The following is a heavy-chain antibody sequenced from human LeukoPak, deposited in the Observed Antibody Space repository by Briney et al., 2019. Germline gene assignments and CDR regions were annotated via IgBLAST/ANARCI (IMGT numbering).Heavy chain of an antibody. CDR1: GYSLTGGYY. CDR2: ILHSGST. D-gene: IGHD4-17*01. CDR3: ARDLRDYGDYGRDYYYYYGIDV. V-gene: IGHV4-38-2*02. Sequence: SETLSLTCAVSGYSLTGGYYWGWIRQPPGKGLGWIGSILHSGSTYYNPSLKGRVTISGDTSKNQFSLKLISVTAADTAVYYCARDLRDYGDYGRDYYYYYGIDVWGKGTTVTVSS. J-gene: IGHJ6*04.